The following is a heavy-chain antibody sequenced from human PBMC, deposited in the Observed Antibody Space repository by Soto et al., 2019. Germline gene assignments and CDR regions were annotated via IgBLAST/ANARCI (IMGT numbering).Heavy chain of an antibody. J-gene: IGHJ6*02. CDR1: GFPFSNYA. D-gene: IGHD6-19*01. V-gene: IGHV3-23*01. Sequence: GGSLRLSCVASGFPFSNYAMTWVRQAPGKGLEWVSALSGSGVCTYYADSVRGRFTISRDNSKNSLFLQMSSLRGEDTAVYYCARGNRMLAVVTNYYYYRLDFWGQGTTVTVSS. CDR3: ARGNRMLAVVTNYYYYRLDF. CDR2: LSGSGVCT.